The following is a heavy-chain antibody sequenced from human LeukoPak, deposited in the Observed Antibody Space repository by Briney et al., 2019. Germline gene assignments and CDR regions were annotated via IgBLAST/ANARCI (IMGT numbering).Heavy chain of an antibody. V-gene: IGHV4-39*07. CDR1: GGSISTNTHH. CDR2: INHCGST. Sequence: TPAETLSLTCTVSGGSISTNTHHWAWIRQPPGKGLEWIVKINHCGSTNYNPSLKSRVTISVDTSKNQFSLKLSPVTAADTAVYYCASICPDPIRLIAVAAPEDYWGQGTLVTVSS. J-gene: IGHJ4*02. CDR3: ASICPDPIRLIAVAAPEDY. D-gene: IGHD6-19*01.